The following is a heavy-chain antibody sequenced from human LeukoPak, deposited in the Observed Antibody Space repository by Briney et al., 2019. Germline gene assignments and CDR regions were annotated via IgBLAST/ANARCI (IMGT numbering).Heavy chain of an antibody. D-gene: IGHD4-23*01. CDR1: GCTFTSYD. CDR3: ARGLRFYGGNSFGY. CDR2: MNPNSGNT. V-gene: IGHV1-8*01. J-gene: IGHJ4*02. Sequence: ASVKVSCKASGCTFTSYDINWVRQATGQGLEWMGWMNPNSGNTGYAQKFQGRVTMTRNTSISTAYMELSSLRSEDTAVYYCARGLRFYGGNSFGYWGQGTLVTVSS.